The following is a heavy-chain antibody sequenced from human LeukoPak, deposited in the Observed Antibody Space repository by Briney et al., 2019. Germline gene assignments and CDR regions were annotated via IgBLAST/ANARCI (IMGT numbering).Heavy chain of an antibody. CDR1: GGSISSYY. CDR2: IYTSGST. J-gene: IGHJ5*02. D-gene: IGHD3-22*01. CDR3: ARDRIWAPDYYDGKVWDWFDP. V-gene: IGHV4-4*07. Sequence: SETLSLTCTVSGGSISSYYWSWIRQPAGKGLEWIGRIYTSGSTNYNPSLKSRVTMSVDTSKNQFSLKLSSVTAADTAVYYCARDRIWAPDYYDGKVWDWFDPWGQGTLVTVSS.